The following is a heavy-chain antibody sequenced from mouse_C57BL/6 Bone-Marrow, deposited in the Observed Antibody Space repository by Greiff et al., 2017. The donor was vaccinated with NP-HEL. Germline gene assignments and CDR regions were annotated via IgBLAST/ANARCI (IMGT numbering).Heavy chain of an antibody. D-gene: IGHD2-5*01. CDR1: GYTFTSYG. V-gene: IGHV1-58*01. CDR3: ASGFYSNYDWYFDV. Sequence: EVQLQQSGAELVRPGSSVKMSCKTSGYTFTSYGINWVKQRPGQGLEWIGYIYIGNGYTSYNEKFKGKAPLTSATSSSTASLQLSSLTSEDSAIYFGASGFYSNYDWYFDVWGTGTTVTVSS. J-gene: IGHJ1*03. CDR2: IYIGNGYT.